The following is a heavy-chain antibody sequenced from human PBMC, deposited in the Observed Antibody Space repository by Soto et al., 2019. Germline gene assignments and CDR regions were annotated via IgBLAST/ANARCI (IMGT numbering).Heavy chain of an antibody. CDR1: GGSISSTNW. Sequence: SETLSLTCAVSGGSISSTNWWSWVRQPPGTGLEWIGEIYHSGSTNYNPSLKSRVTISVDKSKNQFSLKLSSVTAAHTAVCYCVRETNTAMSPGWFDPWGQGTLVTVSS. D-gene: IGHD5-18*01. CDR2: IYHSGST. CDR3: VRETNTAMSPGWFDP. V-gene: IGHV4-4*02. J-gene: IGHJ5*02.